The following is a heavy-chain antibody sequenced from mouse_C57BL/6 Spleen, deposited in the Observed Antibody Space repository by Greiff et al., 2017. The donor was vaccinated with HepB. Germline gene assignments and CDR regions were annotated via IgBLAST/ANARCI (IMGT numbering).Heavy chain of an antibody. D-gene: IGHD1-1*01. J-gene: IGHJ2*01. CDR1: GYTFTDYY. Sequence: EVQLQQSGPELVKPGASVKISCKASGYTFTDYYMNWVKQSHGKSLEWIGDINPNNGGTSYNQKFKGKATLTVDKSSSTAYMELRSLTSEDSAVYYCASDYGSSHFDYWGQGTTLTVSS. CDR2: INPNNGGT. CDR3: ASDYGSSHFDY. V-gene: IGHV1-26*01.